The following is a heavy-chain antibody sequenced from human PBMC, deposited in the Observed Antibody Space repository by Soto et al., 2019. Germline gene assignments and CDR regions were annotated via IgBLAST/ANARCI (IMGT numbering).Heavy chain of an antibody. V-gene: IGHV1-46*01. CDR3: ARGGRDYGDLSYYYYGMDV. Sequence: ASVKVSCKASGYTFTSYYMHWVRQAPGQGLEWMGIINPSDGSTSYAQKFQGRVTMTRDTSTSTVYMELSSLRSEDTAVYYCARGGRDYGDLSYYYYGMDVWGQGTTVTVSS. CDR2: INPSDGST. D-gene: IGHD4-17*01. CDR1: GYTFTSYY. J-gene: IGHJ6*02.